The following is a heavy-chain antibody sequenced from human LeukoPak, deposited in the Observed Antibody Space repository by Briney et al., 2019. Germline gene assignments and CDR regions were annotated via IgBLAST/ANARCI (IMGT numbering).Heavy chain of an antibody. V-gene: IGHV3-23*01. D-gene: IGHD2-2*01. J-gene: IGHJ6*02. CDR3: AKDLNTMPPYGVDV. Sequence: GGSLRLPCAASGFTLSRLSMNCVRHAPGKGLEWVSGICDSGSATLYAGSVKVRFTISRVHSKNTLELLLNSLRAEDAAIYFCAKDLNTMPPYGVDVWGQGTTVTVSS. CDR2: ICDSGSAT. CDR1: GFTLSRLS.